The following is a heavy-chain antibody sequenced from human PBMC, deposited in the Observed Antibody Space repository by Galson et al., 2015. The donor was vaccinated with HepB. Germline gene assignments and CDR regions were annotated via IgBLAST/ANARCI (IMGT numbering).Heavy chain of an antibody. Sequence: SVKVSCKASGGTFSSYAISWVRQAPGQGLEWMGGIIPIFGTANYAQKFQGRVTITADESTSTAYMELSSLRSEDTAVYYCARGADIVVVPAAPYYYGMDVWGQGTTVTVSS. D-gene: IGHD2-2*01. CDR1: GGTFSSYA. CDR2: IIPIFGTA. V-gene: IGHV1-69*13. J-gene: IGHJ6*02. CDR3: ARGADIVVVPAAPYYYGMDV.